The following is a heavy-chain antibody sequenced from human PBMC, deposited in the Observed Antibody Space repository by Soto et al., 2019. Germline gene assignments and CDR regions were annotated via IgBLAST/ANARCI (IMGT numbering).Heavy chain of an antibody. CDR2: ISSSSSTI. CDR3: ARDIGGVTGIYYYGMDV. Sequence: GGSLRLSCAASGFTFSSYAMSWVRQAPGKGLEWVSYISSSSSTIYYADSVKGRFTISRDNAKNSLYLQMNSLRDEDTAVYYCARDIGGVTGIYYYGMDVWGQGTTVTVSS. V-gene: IGHV3-48*02. CDR1: GFTFSSYA. D-gene: IGHD1-20*01. J-gene: IGHJ6*02.